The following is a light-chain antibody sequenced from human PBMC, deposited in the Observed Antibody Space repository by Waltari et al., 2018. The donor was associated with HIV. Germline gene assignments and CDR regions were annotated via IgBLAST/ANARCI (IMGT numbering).Light chain of an antibody. J-gene: IGLJ2*01. Sequence: QSALTQPASVSGSPGQSITISCTGTSSDVGGYHSVSWYQQHPGKAPKLLIYEVSNRPSGISNRFSGSKSGNTASLTISGLQAEDEADYYCCSYASSTTLDVFGGGTKLTVL. V-gene: IGLV2-14*01. CDR1: SSDVGGYHS. CDR2: EVS. CDR3: CSYASSTTLDV.